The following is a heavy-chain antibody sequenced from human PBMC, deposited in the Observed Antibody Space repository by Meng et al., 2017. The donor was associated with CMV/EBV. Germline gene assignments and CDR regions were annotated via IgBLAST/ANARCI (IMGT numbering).Heavy chain of an antibody. D-gene: IGHD4-11*01. CDR1: GYTFTSYG. J-gene: IGHJ5*02. V-gene: IGHV1-18*01. Sequence: ASVKVSCKASGYTFTSYGISWVRQAPGQGLEWMGWISAYNGNTNYAQKLQGRVTMTTDKSTSTAYMELSSLRSEDTAVYYCARDKTPQYNWFDPWGQGTLVTVSS. CDR3: ARDKTPQYNWFDP. CDR2: ISAYNGNT.